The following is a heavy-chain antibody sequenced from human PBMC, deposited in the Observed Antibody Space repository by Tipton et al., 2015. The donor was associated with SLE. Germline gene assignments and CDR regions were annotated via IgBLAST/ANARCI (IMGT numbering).Heavy chain of an antibody. V-gene: IGHV1-8*02. CDR3: AKSINGGYSGSFLN. CDR1: GYTFTSYD. Sequence: QLVQSGAEVKQPGASVKVSCKASGYTFTSYDISWVRQAPGQGLEWMGWMNPKSGNTGYAQKFQGRVTMTRNTSISTAFMELSSLRSEDTAVYYCAKSINGGYSGSFLNWGQGTLVTVSS. D-gene: IGHD1-26*01. CDR2: MNPKSGNT. J-gene: IGHJ4*02.